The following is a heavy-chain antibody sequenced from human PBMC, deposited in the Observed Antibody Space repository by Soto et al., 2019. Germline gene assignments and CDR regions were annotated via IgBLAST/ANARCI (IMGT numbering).Heavy chain of an antibody. CDR3: ARRGSGSYYDY. D-gene: IGHD1-26*01. V-gene: IGHV3-23*01. Sequence: EVQLLESGGGLVQPGGSLRLSCAASGFTFSSYAMRWVRQAPVKGLEWVSAIRGSGDSTYYPDSVKGRFTISRDNSKNTLYLQMNSLRAEDTAVYYCARRGSGSYYDYWGQGTLVTVSS. CDR2: IRGSGDST. J-gene: IGHJ4*02. CDR1: GFTFSSYA.